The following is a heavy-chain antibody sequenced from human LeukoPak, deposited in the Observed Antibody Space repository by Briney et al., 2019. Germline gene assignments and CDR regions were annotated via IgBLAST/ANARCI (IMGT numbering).Heavy chain of an antibody. Sequence: GGSLRLSCAASGVSFSGYAMHWVRQAPGKGLEWVAVISYDVSNKYYADSVKGRFTISRDNSKNTLYLQMNSLRAEDTAVYYCARGIAAAGNYFDSWGQGTLVTVSS. D-gene: IGHD6-13*01. V-gene: IGHV3-30-3*01. CDR2: ISYDVSNK. J-gene: IGHJ4*02. CDR1: GVSFSGYA. CDR3: ARGIAAAGNYFDS.